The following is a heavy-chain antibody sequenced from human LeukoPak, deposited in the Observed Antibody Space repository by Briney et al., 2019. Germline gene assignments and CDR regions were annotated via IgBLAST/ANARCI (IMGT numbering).Heavy chain of an antibody. V-gene: IGHV4-4*07. CDR1: GGSISTDF. D-gene: IGHD6-13*01. J-gene: IGHJ4*02. Sequence: NPSETLSLTCVVSGGSISTDFWSWIWQPAGRGLEWIGRVYTNGGTNYNPSLKSRVTISIDTAKNQFSLKLRSATAADTAVYYCARSGESSSWFDYWGQGTLVTVSS. CDR2: VYTNGGT. CDR3: ARSGESSSWFDY.